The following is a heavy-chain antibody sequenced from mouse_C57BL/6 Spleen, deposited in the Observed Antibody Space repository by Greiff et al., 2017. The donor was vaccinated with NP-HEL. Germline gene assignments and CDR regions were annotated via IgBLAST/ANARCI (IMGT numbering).Heavy chain of an antibody. D-gene: IGHD1-3*01. CDR1: GYTFTSYT. V-gene: IGHV1-4*01. CDR3: ARTEWVYAMDY. CDR2: INPSSGYT. Sequence: VQGVESGAELARPGASVKMSCKASGYTFTSYTMHWVKQRPGQGLEWIGYINPSSGYTKYNQKFKDKATLTADKSSSTAYMQLSSLTSEDSAVYYCARTEWVYAMDYWGQGTSVTVSS. J-gene: IGHJ4*01.